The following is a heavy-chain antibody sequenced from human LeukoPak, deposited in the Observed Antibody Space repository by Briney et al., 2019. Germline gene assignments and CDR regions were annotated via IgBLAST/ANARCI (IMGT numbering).Heavy chain of an antibody. CDR1: GFTFGSYG. V-gene: IGHV3-30*02. Sequence: PGGSLRLSCAASGFTFGSYGMRWVRQAPGKGLEWVAFIRYDGSNKYYADSVKGRFTISRDNSKNTLYLQMNSLRAEDTAVYYCAKEQGTAMAIDYWGQGTLVTVSS. CDR2: IRYDGSNK. D-gene: IGHD5-18*01. J-gene: IGHJ4*02. CDR3: AKEQGTAMAIDY.